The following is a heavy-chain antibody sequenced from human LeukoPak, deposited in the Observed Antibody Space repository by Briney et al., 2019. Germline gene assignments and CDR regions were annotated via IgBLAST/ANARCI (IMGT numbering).Heavy chain of an antibody. D-gene: IGHD1-26*01. CDR2: ISGSGGST. CDR1: GFTFSSYA. CDR3: ASGQGSYADFDY. J-gene: IGHJ4*02. V-gene: IGHV3-23*01. Sequence: GGSLRLSCAASGFTFSSYAMSWVRQAPGKGLEWVSAISGSGGSTYYADSVKGRFTISRDNSKNTLYLQMSSLRAEDTAVYYCASGQGSYADFDYWGQGTLVTVSS.